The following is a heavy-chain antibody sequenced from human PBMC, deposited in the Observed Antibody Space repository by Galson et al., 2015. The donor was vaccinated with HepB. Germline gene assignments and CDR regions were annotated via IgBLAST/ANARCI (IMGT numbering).Heavy chain of an antibody. J-gene: IGHJ4*02. CDR3: ARGIDVIQEVVVPSPAFY. V-gene: IGHV1-46*01. D-gene: IGHD2/OR15-2a*01. Sequence: SLRLSCRASGFTFTTYSLHCVRQTPGHGLECMGVISPYNGITCYAARFRGRVTMTRDKATSTVYMELNSLTAEDTAVYYCARGIDVIQEVVVPSPAFYWCQGTLLTVSS. CDR2: ISPYNGIT. CDR1: GFTFTTYS.